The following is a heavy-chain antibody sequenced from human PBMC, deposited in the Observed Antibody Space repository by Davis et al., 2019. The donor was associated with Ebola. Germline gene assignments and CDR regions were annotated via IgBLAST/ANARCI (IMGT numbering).Heavy chain of an antibody. CDR1: GGSISSSSYY. J-gene: IGHJ3*02. D-gene: IGHD3-22*01. V-gene: IGHV4-39*07. CDR3: ARAGDSSGYLGAFDI. Sequence: MPSETLSLTCTVSGGSISSSSYYWGWIRQPPGKGLEWIGSIYYSGSTYYNPSLKSRVTISVDRSKNQFSLKLSSVTAADTAVYYCARAGDSSGYLGAFDIWGQGTTVTVSS. CDR2: IYYSGST.